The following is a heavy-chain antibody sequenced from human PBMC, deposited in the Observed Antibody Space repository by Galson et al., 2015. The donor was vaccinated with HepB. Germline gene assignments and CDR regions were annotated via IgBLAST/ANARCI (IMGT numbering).Heavy chain of an antibody. V-gene: IGHV3-74*01. CDR1: GFTFSNYW. Sequence: SLRLSCAASGFTFSNYWMHWVRHAPGKGLVWVSYINFDGTSTRYADSVKGRFTISRDNADNTLYLQMNGLRAEDTAVYYCTREFAFGCGSYSHWGQGTLVTVSS. J-gene: IGHJ4*02. CDR3: TREFAFGCGSYSH. D-gene: IGHD3-16*01. CDR2: INFDGTST.